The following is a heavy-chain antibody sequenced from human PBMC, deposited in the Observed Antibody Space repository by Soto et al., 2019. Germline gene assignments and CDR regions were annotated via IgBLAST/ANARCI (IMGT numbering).Heavy chain of an antibody. Sequence: AASVKVSCKASGYTFTSYGISWVRQAPGQGLEWMGWISAYNGNTNYAQKLQGRVTMTTDTSTDTAYMELSSLRSEDTAVYYCATLTYGDSKYYFDYWGQGTLVTVSS. CDR2: ISAYNGNT. J-gene: IGHJ4*02. D-gene: IGHD4-17*01. CDR1: GYTFTSYG. V-gene: IGHV1-18*01. CDR3: ATLTYGDSKYYFDY.